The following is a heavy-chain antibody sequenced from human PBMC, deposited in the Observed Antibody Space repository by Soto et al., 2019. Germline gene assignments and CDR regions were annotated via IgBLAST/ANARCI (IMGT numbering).Heavy chain of an antibody. D-gene: IGHD4-17*01. J-gene: IGHJ4*02. V-gene: IGHV4-61*01. Sequence: PSETLSLTCSVSGGSVSNKTNSWSWIRKPPGRRLEWIGYVYYSGTTNYNPSLKSRVTISVDLSKNQFSLRLSSVTTADTALYYCARTTAVPNTLRSRYFFDYWGQGTLVTVSS. CDR2: VYYSGTT. CDR3: ARTTAVPNTLRSRYFFDY. CDR1: GGSVSNKTNS.